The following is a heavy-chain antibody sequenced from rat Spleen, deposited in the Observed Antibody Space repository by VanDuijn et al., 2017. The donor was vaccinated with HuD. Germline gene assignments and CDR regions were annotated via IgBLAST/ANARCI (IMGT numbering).Heavy chain of an antibody. J-gene: IGHJ4*01. Sequence: EVQLQESGPGLVKPSQSLSLTCSVTNYSITNNYWGWIRKFPGNRMEWMGYISYSGSTSYNPSLRSRISITRDISKNQFFLQLNSVTTEDTATYYCARSLDVYTSNVMDAWGQGASVTVSS. V-gene: IGHV3-1*01. CDR2: ISYSGST. D-gene: IGHD1-6*01. CDR3: ARSLDVYTSNVMDA. CDR1: NYSITNNY.